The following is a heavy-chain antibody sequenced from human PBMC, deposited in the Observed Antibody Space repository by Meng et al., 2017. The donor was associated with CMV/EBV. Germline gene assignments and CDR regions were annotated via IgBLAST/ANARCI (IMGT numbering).Heavy chain of an antibody. D-gene: IGHD2-21*01. J-gene: IGHJ3*02. CDR1: GYTFTGYY. V-gene: IGHV1-2*02. CDR3: ARGGAYCGGDCYSFAFDI. Sequence: ASVKVSCKASGYTFTGYYMHWVRQAPGQGLEWMGWINPNSGGTNYVQKFQGRVTMTRDTSISTAYMELSRLRSDDTAVYYCARGGAYCGGDCYSFAFDIWGQGTMVTVSS. CDR2: INPNSGGT.